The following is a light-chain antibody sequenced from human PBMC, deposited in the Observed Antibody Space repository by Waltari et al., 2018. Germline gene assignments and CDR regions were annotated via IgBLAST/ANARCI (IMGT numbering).Light chain of an antibody. CDR1: QGISSY. Sequence: AIRMTQSPSSLSASTGERVTITCRASQGISSYLAWYQQKPGKAPKLLIYAASTLQSGVPSRFSGSGSGTDFTLTISCLQSEDFATYYCQQYYSYPQMTFGQGTKVEIK. J-gene: IGKJ1*01. CDR3: QQYYSYPQMT. CDR2: AAS. V-gene: IGKV1-8*01.